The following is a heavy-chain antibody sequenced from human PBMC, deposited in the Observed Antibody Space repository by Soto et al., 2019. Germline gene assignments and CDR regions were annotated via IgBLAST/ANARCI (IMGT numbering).Heavy chain of an antibody. V-gene: IGHV1-18*04. CDR3: ARGFIPIYDSSGYHSGEFDY. Sequence: GASVKVSCKASGYTFTSYGISWVRQAPGQGLEWMGWISAYNGNTNYAQKLQGRVTMTTDTSTSTAYMELRSLRSDDTAVYYCARGFIPIYDSSGYHSGEFDYWCRGTLVTVSS. D-gene: IGHD3-22*01. CDR2: ISAYNGNT. CDR1: GYTFTSYG. J-gene: IGHJ4*01.